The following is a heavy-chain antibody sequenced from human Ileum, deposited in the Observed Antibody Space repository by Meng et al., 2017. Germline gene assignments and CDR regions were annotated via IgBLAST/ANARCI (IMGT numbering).Heavy chain of an antibody. CDR1: GFTFSDCA. CDR3: TRDGGLRNWFDS. J-gene: IGHJ5*01. Sequence: VQLVESGGGLVQPGGSLKISCAASGFTFSDCAIHWVRQASGKGLEWVGRIERKPNNYATAYAASVTGRFTISRDDATNTAFLQMNSLNTEDTAVYYCTRDGGLRNWFDSWGQGTLVTVSS. V-gene: IGHV3-73*01. D-gene: IGHD5-12*01. CDR2: IERKPNNYAT.